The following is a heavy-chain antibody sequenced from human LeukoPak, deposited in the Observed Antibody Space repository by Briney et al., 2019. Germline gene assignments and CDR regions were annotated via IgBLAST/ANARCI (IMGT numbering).Heavy chain of an antibody. D-gene: IGHD3-10*01. V-gene: IGHV4-34*01. Sequence: SETLSLTCAVYGGSFSGYYWSWIRQPPGKGLEWIGEINHSGSTNYNPSLKSRVTISVDTSKNQFSLKLSSVTAADTAVYYCAAVTMARGANYWGQGTLVTVSS. CDR3: AAVTMARGANY. CDR2: INHSGST. J-gene: IGHJ4*02. CDR1: GGSFSGYY.